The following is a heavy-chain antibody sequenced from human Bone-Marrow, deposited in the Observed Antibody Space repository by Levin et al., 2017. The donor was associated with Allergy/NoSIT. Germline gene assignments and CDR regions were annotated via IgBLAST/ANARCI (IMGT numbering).Heavy chain of an antibody. V-gene: IGHV1-2*06. Sequence: GESLKISCKASGYTFTDYYVNWVRQAPGEGLEWMGRINPNSGDTSYTRKFQGRVTMTRDTSIDTAYMELSRLTSDDTAVYYCARFTNLPNWGQGTLVTVSS. D-gene: IGHD2-2*01. CDR1: GYTFTDYY. CDR2: INPNSGDT. CDR3: ARFTNLPN. J-gene: IGHJ4*02.